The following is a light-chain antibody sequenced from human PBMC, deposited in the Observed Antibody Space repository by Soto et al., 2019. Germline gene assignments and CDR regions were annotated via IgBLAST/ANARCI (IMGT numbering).Light chain of an antibody. CDR1: SSSIGSNT. CDR2: GHN. Sequence: QSVLTQPPSASGTPGQRVTISCSGSSSSIGSNTVTWYQQLPGTAPKLLIYGHNQRPSGVPDRFSGSKSGTSASLAISGLQSEDEADYYCAVRDDSLNARVFGGGIKLTVL. CDR3: AVRDDSLNARV. J-gene: IGLJ2*01. V-gene: IGLV1-44*01.